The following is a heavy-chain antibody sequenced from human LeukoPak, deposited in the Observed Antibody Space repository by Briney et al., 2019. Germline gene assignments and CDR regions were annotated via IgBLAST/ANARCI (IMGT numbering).Heavy chain of an antibody. CDR3: ARYSSSSVY. J-gene: IGHJ4*02. CDR2: ISYGGSNK. CDR1: GFTFSSYA. V-gene: IGHV3-30-3*01. Sequence: GRSLRLSCAASGFTFSSYAMHWVRQAPGKGLGWVAVISYGGSNKYYADSVKGRFTISRDNSKNTLYLQMNSLRAEDTAVYYCARYSSSSVYWGQGTLVTVSS. D-gene: IGHD6-6*01.